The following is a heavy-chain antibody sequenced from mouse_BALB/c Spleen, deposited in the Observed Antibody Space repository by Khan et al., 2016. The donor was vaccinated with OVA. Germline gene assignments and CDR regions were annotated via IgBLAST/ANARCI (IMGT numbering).Heavy chain of an antibody. CDR1: GYTFSNFW. J-gene: IGHJ4*01. V-gene: IGHV1-9*01. D-gene: IGHD1-1*01. CDR2: ILPGSGST. CDR3: ARSRYYGYATDY. Sequence: QVQLQQSGAELVKPGASVKISCRATGYTFSNFWIEWVKQRPGHGLEWIGEILPGSGSTNYNEKFRGKATFTADTSYNTAYMQLSSLTSEDSAVYYCARSRYYGYATDYWGQGTSVTVSS.